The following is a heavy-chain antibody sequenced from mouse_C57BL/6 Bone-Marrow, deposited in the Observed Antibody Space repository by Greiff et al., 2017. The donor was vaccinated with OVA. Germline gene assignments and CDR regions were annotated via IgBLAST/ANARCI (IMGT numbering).Heavy chain of an antibody. Sequence: QVQLPQPGAELVKPGASEKVSFKASGYTFTSYWMHWVQQRPGQGLEWIGRIHPSDSDTNYNQKFKGKATLTVYKSSSTAYMQLSSLTSEDSAVYYCAICSNSYWYFDVWGTGTTVTVSS. CDR1: GYTFTSYW. D-gene: IGHD4-1*01. CDR3: AICSNSYWYFDV. CDR2: IHPSDSDT. V-gene: IGHV1-74*01. J-gene: IGHJ1*03.